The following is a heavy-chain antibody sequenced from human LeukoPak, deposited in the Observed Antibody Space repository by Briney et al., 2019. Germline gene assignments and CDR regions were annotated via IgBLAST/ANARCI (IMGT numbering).Heavy chain of an antibody. CDR1: GFTFSSYS. Sequence: PGGSLRLSCAASGFTFSSYSMNWVRQAPGKGLEWVSSISTSSNYIYYADSVKGRFTISRDNAKNSLYLQMNSLRAEDTAVYYCARAPPDEGAFDYWGQGTLVTVSS. CDR2: ISTSSNYI. CDR3: ARAPPDEGAFDY. V-gene: IGHV3-21*01. J-gene: IGHJ4*02.